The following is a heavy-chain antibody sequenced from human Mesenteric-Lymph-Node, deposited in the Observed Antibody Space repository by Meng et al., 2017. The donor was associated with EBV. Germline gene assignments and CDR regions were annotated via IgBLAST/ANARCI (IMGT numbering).Heavy chain of an antibody. CDR3: ARVVYWFGVVIRGGFDL. Sequence: QGEVHPWGAGVLKPAETLSLTGAVDGGSFSGYDWSWIRQPPGKGLEWIGEINHSGSTHYPPSLLLLFTISFDTSKNQFSLKLSSVPAADTAVYYCARVVYWFGVVIRGGFDLWGRGTLVTVSS. J-gene: IGHJ2*01. V-gene: IGHV4-34*01. CDR1: GGSFSGYD. D-gene: IGHD3-3*01. CDR2: INHSGST.